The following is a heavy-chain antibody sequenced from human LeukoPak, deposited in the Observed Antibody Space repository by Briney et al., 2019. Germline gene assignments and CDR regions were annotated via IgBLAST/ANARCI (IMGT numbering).Heavy chain of an antibody. CDR1: GFTFSSYW. Sequence: PGGSLRLSCAASGFTFSSYWMNWVRQAPGKGLEWVANIKQDGSEKYYVDSVKGRFTISRDNAKNSLYLQMNSLRAEDTAVYYCARDTPSHYYYDTPRAFDIWGQGTMVTVSS. CDR2: IKQDGSEK. D-gene: IGHD3-22*01. CDR3: ARDTPSHYYYDTPRAFDI. V-gene: IGHV3-7*03. J-gene: IGHJ3*02.